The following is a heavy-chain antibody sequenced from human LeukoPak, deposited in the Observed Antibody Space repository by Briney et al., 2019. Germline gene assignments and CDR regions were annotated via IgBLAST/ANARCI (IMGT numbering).Heavy chain of an antibody. D-gene: IGHD6-13*01. CDR2: ISSSSSTI. V-gene: IGHV3-48*01. J-gene: IGHJ4*02. CDR3: AKDKKMRQQLVQFDY. Sequence: GGALLLSCAASGFTFISYSMNWVRQAPGKGLEWGSYISSSSSTIYYADSVKGRFTISRDNAKNSLYLQMNSLRAEDTAVYYCAKDKKMRQQLVQFDYWGQGTLVTVSS. CDR1: GFTFISYS.